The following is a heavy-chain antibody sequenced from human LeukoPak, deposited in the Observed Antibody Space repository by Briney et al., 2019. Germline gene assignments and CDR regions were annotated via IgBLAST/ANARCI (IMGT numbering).Heavy chain of an antibody. CDR2: IIPIFTTA. J-gene: IGHJ4*02. D-gene: IGHD3-10*01. CDR1: GGTFNNYA. V-gene: IGHV1-69*06. CDR3: ARDLYSRRMNYYGSGSYFAY. Sequence: SVKVSCKASGGTFNNYAISWVRQAPGQGLEWVGGIIPIFTTANYAQKFEGRVTITADKTTNTAYMELSSLRSDDTAVYYCARDLYSRRMNYYGSGSYFAYWGQGTLVTVSS.